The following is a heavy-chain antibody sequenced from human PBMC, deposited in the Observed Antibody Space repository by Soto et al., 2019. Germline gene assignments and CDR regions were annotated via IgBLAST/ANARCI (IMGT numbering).Heavy chain of an antibody. J-gene: IGHJ4*02. CDR1: GGSVSSGNYY. Sequence: QVQLQESGSGLVKPSETLSLTCTVSGGSVSSGNYYWSWIRQPPGKGLEWIGYIFHTGTTNYNPSLKSRVAISLDTSMNQFSLKLSSVTAADTAVYYCTRAPVSGSYCFDSWGQGTPVTVSS. CDR3: TRAPVSGSYCFDS. D-gene: IGHD1-26*01. CDR2: IFHTGTT. V-gene: IGHV4-61*01.